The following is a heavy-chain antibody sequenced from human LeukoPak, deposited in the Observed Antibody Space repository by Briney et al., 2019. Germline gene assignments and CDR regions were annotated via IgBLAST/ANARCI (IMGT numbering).Heavy chain of an antibody. D-gene: IGHD5-24*01. V-gene: IGHV1-46*01. CDR3: ARALEMATIDY. CDR1: GYILSSYN. CDR2: INPSGGDT. J-gene: IGHJ4*02. Sequence: ASVKVPCKASGYILSSYNMHWVRQAPGQGLEWLGIINPSGGDTKYAQKFQGRVTLTRDKSISTAYMELSSLRSEDTAVYYCARALEMATIDYWGQGTLVTVSS.